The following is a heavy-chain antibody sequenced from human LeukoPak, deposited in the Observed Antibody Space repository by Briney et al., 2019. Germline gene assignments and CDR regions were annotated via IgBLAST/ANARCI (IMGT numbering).Heavy chain of an antibody. CDR3: ARDQAFVYCSGGTCYDDY. Sequence: ASVKVSCKASGYTFTGYYMHWVRQAPGQGLEWRGWINPNSGDTHYTQKFQGRVTMTRDTSINTAYMELSRLRSDDTAVYYCARDQAFVYCSGGTCYDDYWGQGSLVTVSS. V-gene: IGHV1-2*02. CDR1: GYTFTGYY. J-gene: IGHJ4*02. CDR2: INPNSGDT. D-gene: IGHD2-15*01.